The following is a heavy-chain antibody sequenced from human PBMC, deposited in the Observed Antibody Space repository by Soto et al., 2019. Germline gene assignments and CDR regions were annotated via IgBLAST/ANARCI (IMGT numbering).Heavy chain of an antibody. CDR3: ARDRGSSWHLFDY. V-gene: IGHV4-59*01. CDR2: IYYSGST. Sequence: SETLSLTCTVSGGSISSYYWSWIRQPPGKGLEWIGYIYYSGSTNYNPSLKSRVTISVDTSKNQFSLKLSSVTAADTAVYYCARDRGSSWHLFDYWGQGTLVTVSS. D-gene: IGHD6-13*01. CDR1: GGSISSYY. J-gene: IGHJ4*02.